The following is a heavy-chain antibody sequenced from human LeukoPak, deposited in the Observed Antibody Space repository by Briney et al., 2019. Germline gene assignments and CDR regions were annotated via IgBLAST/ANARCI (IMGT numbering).Heavy chain of an antibody. D-gene: IGHD4-23*01. Sequence: GGSLRLSCTASGFTFSSYGMHWVRQAPGKGLEWVAVIWYDGSNKYYADSVKGRFTISRDNVENSLYLQMNSLRDEDTAVYYCARVAAGYSVNYFDYWGQGTLVTVSS. CDR1: GFTFSSYG. V-gene: IGHV3-33*01. CDR2: IWYDGSNK. CDR3: ARVAAGYSVNYFDY. J-gene: IGHJ4*02.